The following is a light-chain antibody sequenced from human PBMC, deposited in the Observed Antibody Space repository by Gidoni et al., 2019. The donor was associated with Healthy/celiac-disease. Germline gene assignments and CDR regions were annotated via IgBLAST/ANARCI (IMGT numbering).Light chain of an antibody. CDR3: QQYYSTPFT. CDR2: WAS. Sequence: TINCKSSQSVLYSSNNKNYLAWYQQKPGQPPKLLIYWASTRESGVPDRFSGSGSGTDFTRTISSLQAEDVAVYYCQQYYSTPFTFGPGTKVDIK. J-gene: IGKJ3*01. V-gene: IGKV4-1*01. CDR1: QSVLYSSNNKNY.